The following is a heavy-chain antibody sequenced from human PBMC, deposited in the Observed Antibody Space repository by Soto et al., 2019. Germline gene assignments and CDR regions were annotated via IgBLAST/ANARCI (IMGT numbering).Heavy chain of an antibody. D-gene: IGHD1-26*01. CDR3: ARKLVGATDDFDY. CDR2: IYYTGST. V-gene: IGHV4-39*01. Sequence: SETLSLTCTVSGGSISISGYYWGWIRQPPGKGLEWIGSIYYTGSTYYDPSLKSRVTISVDTSKNQFSLKLSSVTAADTAVYYCARKLVGATDDFDYWGQGTLVTVSS. J-gene: IGHJ4*02. CDR1: GGSISISGYY.